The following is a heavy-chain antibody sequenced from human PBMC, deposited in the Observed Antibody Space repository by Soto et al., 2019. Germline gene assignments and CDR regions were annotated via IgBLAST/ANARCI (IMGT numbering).Heavy chain of an antibody. D-gene: IGHD1-1*01. CDR3: ARDGNRGYDMDV. CDR2: ISNTGRTI. J-gene: IGHJ6*02. CDR1: GFTLNNYN. V-gene: IGHV3-48*02. Sequence: GSLRRSCEGSGFTLNNYNMDWVRQAPGKGLEWISYISNTGRTIFYADSVKGRFTISRDNARNSLFLQMNSLRDEDTAVYYCARDGNRGYDMDVWGQGTTVTVSS.